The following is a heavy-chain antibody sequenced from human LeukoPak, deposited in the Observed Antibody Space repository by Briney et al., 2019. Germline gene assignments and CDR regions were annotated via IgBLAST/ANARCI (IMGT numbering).Heavy chain of an antibody. V-gene: IGHV1-2*04. CDR3: ARDPGSSWYSDS. D-gene: IGHD6-13*01. Sequence: ASVKVSCKASGYTFTSYYLHWVRQAPGQGLEWLGWINPNNGGTKYAQKFQGWVTMTSDTSIRTAYLELRRLRSDDPAVYYCARDPGSSWYSDSWGQGTLVTVSS. J-gene: IGHJ4*02. CDR2: INPNNGGT. CDR1: GYTFTSYY.